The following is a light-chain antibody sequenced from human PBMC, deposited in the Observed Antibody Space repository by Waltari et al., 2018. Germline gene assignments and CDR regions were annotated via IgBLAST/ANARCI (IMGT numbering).Light chain of an antibody. CDR3: SSYGGSNTVV. CDR2: EVS. V-gene: IGLV2-8*01. J-gene: IGLJ2*01. Sequence: QSALTQPPSASGSPGQSVTISCTGTSSDVGAYNYVSWYQQHPGKAPKLMISEVSKRPSGVPDRFSGSKSGNTASRTVSGLQSEEEADYYCSSYGGSNTVVFGGGTKLTVL. CDR1: SSDVGAYNY.